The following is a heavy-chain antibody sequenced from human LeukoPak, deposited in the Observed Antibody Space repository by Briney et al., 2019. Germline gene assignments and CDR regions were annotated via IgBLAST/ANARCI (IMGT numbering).Heavy chain of an antibody. V-gene: IGHV4-34*01. J-gene: IGHJ6*03. CDR1: GGSFIGYY. Sequence: SETLSLTCAVYGGSFIGYYWSWIRQPPGKGLEWIGEINHSGSTNYNPFLKSRVTISVDTSKNQFSLKLSSVTAADTAVYYCASPLNWYYMDVWGKGTTVTVSS. CDR3: ASPLNWYYMDV. CDR2: INHSGST. D-gene: IGHD1-20*01.